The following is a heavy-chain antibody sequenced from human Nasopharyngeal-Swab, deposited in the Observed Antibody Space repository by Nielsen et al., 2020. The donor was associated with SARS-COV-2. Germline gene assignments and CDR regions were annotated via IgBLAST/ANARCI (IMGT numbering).Heavy chain of an antibody. CDR3: ARGTGVYCSGGSCYPGAFDY. V-gene: IGHV3-7*01. CDR1: GFSFRSYL. D-gene: IGHD2-15*01. J-gene: IGHJ4*02. CDR2: INQGGSER. Sequence: GSLRLSCTASGFSFRSYLMSWVRQTPGKGLEWVANINQGGSERDYVDSVKGRFTISRGNAENSLYLQMNSLRAEDTAVYYCARGTGVYCSGGSCYPGAFDYWGQGTLVTVSS.